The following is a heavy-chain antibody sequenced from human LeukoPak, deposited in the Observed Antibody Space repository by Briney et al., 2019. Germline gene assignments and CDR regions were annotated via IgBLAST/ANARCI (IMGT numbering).Heavy chain of an antibody. CDR3: ARDGIAEAINNWFDP. V-gene: IGHV4-4*07. J-gene: IGHJ5*02. CDR2: IYSSGST. Sequence: TSETLSLTCSVSGDSISGYYWSWIRQPAGKGLEWIGRIYSSGSTKYNPSLKSRVTMSVDTSKNQLSLRLNSVTAADTAVYYCARDGIAEAINNWFDPWGQGTLVTVSS. D-gene: IGHD6-13*01. CDR1: GDSISGYY.